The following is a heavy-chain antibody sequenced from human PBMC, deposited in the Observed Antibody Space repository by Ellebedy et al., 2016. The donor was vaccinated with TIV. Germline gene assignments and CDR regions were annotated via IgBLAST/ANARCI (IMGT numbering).Heavy chain of an antibody. CDR3: AREYPASTIYDAFDI. CDR1: GFTFIDYT. CDR2: ISSTGRYI. V-gene: IGHV3-21*06. Sequence: GGSLRLSCEASGFTFIDYTMNWVRQAPGKGLEWVSSISSTGRYIYYADSLKGRFTISRDNARNLLFLEMNSLRAEDTAVYYSAREYPASTIYDAFDIWGQGTMVTVSS. D-gene: IGHD5/OR15-5a*01. J-gene: IGHJ3*02.